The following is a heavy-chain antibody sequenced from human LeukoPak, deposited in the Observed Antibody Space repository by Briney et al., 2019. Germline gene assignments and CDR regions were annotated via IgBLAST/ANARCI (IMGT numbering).Heavy chain of an antibody. V-gene: IGHV4-38-2*02. D-gene: IGHD6-13*01. J-gene: IGHJ4*02. Sequence: SETLSLICTVSGYSISSGYYWGWIRQAPGKGLECIGSISHSGSAYYNPALKSRVTISVDTSKNQFSLKLSSVTAADTAVYYCARVLAAAVDYWGQGTLVTVSS. CDR2: ISHSGSA. CDR1: GYSISSGYY. CDR3: ARVLAAAVDY.